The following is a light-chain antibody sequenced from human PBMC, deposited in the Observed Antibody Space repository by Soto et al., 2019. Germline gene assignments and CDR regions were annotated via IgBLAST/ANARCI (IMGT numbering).Light chain of an antibody. J-gene: IGLJ2*01. CDR2: EVT. V-gene: IGLV2-8*01. CDR1: SSDVGGYNY. Sequence: QSALTQPPSASGSPGQSVTISCTGTSSDVGGYNYVSWYQQHPGKAPKLMIYEVTKRPSGVPDRFSGSKSGNTASLTVSGLQADDEADYYCSSYAGSNNFFGGGTKLTVL. CDR3: SSYAGSNNF.